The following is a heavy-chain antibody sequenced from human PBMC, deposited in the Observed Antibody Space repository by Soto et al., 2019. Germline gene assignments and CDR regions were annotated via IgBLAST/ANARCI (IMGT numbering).Heavy chain of an antibody. Sequence: QVQLVQSGAEVKKPGASVKVSCKASGYTFIGYYMHWVRQAPGQGLEWMGWINANSGGTNYAQKFQGWVTMTRDTSISTEYIELSRLTSADTAVYYCARAPGGQYGMDVWGQGTTVTFSS. CDR2: INANSGGT. V-gene: IGHV1-2*04. J-gene: IGHJ6*02. D-gene: IGHD2-15*01. CDR1: GYTFIGYY. CDR3: ARAPGGQYGMDV.